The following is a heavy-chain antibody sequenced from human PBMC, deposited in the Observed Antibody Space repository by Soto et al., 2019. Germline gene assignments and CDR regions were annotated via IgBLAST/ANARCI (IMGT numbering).Heavy chain of an antibody. V-gene: IGHV4-39*01. D-gene: IGHD2-2*01. CDR2: IYYSGST. Sequence: QLQLQESGPGLVKPSETLSLTCTVSGGSISSSSYYWGWIRQPPGKGLEWIGSIYYSGSTYYNPSLKCRVTISVDTSKNQFSLKLSSVTAADTAVYYCARPMPDGMDVWGQGTTVTVSS. CDR3: ARPMPDGMDV. J-gene: IGHJ6*02. CDR1: GGSISSSSYY.